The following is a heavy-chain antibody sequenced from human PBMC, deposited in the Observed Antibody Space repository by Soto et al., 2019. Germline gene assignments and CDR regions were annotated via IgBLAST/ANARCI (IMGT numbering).Heavy chain of an antibody. CDR2: ISGDGGNT. Sequence: EVQLLESGGGLVQPGGSLRLSCAASGFTFSSYAMSWVRQAPGKGLEWVSAISGDGGNTYYADSVKGRFTISRDNSRNTLDLRMHSLRVEDTDLYYCAKDPALYNFWGGFWTDTYSWGQGTLVTVSS. J-gene: IGHJ4*02. D-gene: IGHD3-3*01. CDR3: AKDPALYNFWGGFWTDTYS. CDR1: GFTFSSYA. V-gene: IGHV3-23*01.